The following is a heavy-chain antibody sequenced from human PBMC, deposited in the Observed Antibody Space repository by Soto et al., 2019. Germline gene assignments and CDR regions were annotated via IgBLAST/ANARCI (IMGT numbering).Heavy chain of an antibody. CDR3: AKDMGYDVIPLGYFDY. Sequence: LGVSWAASGFTFDDYAMHCVRQAPGKGLEWVSGISWNSGSIGSADSVKGRFTISRDNAKNSLYLQMNSLRSEDTALYYCAKDMGYDVIPLGYFDYWGQVTPV. D-gene: IGHD5-12*01. CDR2: ISWNSGSI. CDR1: GFTFDDYA. J-gene: IGHJ4*02. V-gene: IGHV3-9*01.